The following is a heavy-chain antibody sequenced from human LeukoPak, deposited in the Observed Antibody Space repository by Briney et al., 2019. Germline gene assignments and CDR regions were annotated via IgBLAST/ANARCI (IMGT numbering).Heavy chain of an antibody. J-gene: IGHJ4*02. CDR3: ARDSMVRGVLSSIY. CDR1: GFTFSSYS. Sequence: GGSLRLSCAASGFTFSSYSMNWVRQAPGKGLEWVSYINTGSSTMYYADSVKGRFTISRDNAKNSLYLQMNSLRAEDTAVYYCARDSMVRGVLSSIYWGQGTLVTVSS. D-gene: IGHD3-10*01. V-gene: IGHV3-48*04. CDR2: INTGSSTM.